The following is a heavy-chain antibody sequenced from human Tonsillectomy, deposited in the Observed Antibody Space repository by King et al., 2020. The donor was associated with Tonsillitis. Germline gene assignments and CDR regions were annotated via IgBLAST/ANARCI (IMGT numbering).Heavy chain of an antibody. Sequence: VQLVESGGGVVQPGRSLRLSCAASGFTFSSYGMHWVRQAPGKGLEWVAVIWYDGSNKYYADSVKGRFTISRDNSKNTLYLQMNSLRAEDTAVYYCARGIAVTPKDYYYYMDVWGKGTTVTVSS. J-gene: IGHJ6*03. CDR2: IWYDGSNK. CDR1: GFTFSSYG. D-gene: IGHD4-17*01. CDR3: ARGIAVTPKDYYYYMDV. V-gene: IGHV3-33*08.